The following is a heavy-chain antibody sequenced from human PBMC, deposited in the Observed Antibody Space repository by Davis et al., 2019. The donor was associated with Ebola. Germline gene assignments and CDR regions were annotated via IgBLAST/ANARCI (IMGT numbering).Heavy chain of an antibody. CDR1: GFTFSSYA. Sequence: GESLKISCAASGFTFSSYAMSWVRQAPGKGLEWVSAISGSGGSTYYADSVKGRFTISRDNSKNTLYLQMNSLRAEDTAVYYCAKAMYYYDSSFDYWGQGTLVTVSS. J-gene: IGHJ4*02. V-gene: IGHV3-23*01. CDR3: AKAMYYYDSSFDY. D-gene: IGHD3-22*01. CDR2: ISGSGGST.